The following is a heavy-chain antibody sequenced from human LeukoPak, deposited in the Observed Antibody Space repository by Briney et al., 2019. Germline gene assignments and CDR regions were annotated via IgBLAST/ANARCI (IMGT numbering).Heavy chain of an antibody. Sequence: GGSLRLSCVASGFSFSDNTMSWVRQAAGQGLEWVARMKEDGSDENYVDSVKGRFTISRDNARNSLHLQMKSLRAEDTAVYFCAKGGAGGGYFPTWGQGILVIVSS. D-gene: IGHD3-16*01. CDR1: GFSFSDNT. CDR2: MKEDGSDE. V-gene: IGHV3-7*03. J-gene: IGHJ1*01. CDR3: AKGGAGGGYFPT.